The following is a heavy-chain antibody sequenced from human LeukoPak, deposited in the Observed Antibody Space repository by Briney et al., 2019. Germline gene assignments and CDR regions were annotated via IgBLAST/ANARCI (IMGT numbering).Heavy chain of an antibody. Sequence: SETLSLTCTVSGGSISSYYWSWIRQPPGEGLEWIGYIYYSGSTNYNPSLKSRVTMSVDTSKNQFSLKLSSVTAADTAVYYCARAGYYYDSSGYYYFDYWGQGTLVTVSS. CDR2: IYYSGST. D-gene: IGHD3-22*01. J-gene: IGHJ4*02. V-gene: IGHV4-59*12. CDR3: ARAGYYYDSSGYYYFDY. CDR1: GGSISSYY.